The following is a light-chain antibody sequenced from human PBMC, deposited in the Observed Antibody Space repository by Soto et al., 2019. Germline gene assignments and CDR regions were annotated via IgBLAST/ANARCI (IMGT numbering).Light chain of an antibody. CDR1: QTLVYTDGNIY. V-gene: IGKV2-30*01. J-gene: IGKJ1*01. CDR3: RQATHWPWT. Sequence: DVVMTQSPLSLPVTLGQPASISCRSSQTLVYTDGNIYLNWFQQRTGKSPRRLIYKISNRDSGVPARFIGSGAGTDFTPKISRVEAEGVGVYYCRQATHWPWTFGQGTKVEI. CDR2: KIS.